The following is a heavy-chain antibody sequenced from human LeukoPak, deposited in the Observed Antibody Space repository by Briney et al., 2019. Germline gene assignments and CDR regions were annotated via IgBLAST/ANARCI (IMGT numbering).Heavy chain of an antibody. D-gene: IGHD4-17*01. CDR2: INHSGST. J-gene: IGHJ5*02. CDR1: GGSFSGYY. CDR3: ARRNPKVTVTKSASPRGGLWGSRPNWFDP. V-gene: IGHV4-34*01. Sequence: PSETLSLTCAVYGGSFSGYYWSWIRQPPGKGLEWIGEINHSGSTNYNPSLKSRVTISVDTSKNQFSLKLSSVTAADTAVYYCARRNPKVTVTKSASPRGGLWGSRPNWFDPWGQGTLVTVSS.